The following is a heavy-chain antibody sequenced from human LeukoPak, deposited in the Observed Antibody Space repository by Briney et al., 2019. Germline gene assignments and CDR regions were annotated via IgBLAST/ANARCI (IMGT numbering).Heavy chain of an antibody. CDR1: GGSISSGGYY. J-gene: IGHJ4*02. CDR3: ARSNARDGYNFGY. V-gene: IGHV4-61*08. D-gene: IGHD5-24*01. Sequence: SETLSLTCTVSGGSISSGGYYWSWIRQHPGKGLEWIGYIYYSGATTYNPSLQSRVTISVDTSKTQLSLKMTSMTAADTAVYYCARSNARDGYNFGYWGQGILVTVSS. CDR2: IYYSGAT.